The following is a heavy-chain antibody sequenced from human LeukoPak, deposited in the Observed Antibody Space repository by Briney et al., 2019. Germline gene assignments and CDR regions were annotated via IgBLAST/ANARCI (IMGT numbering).Heavy chain of an antibody. V-gene: IGHV3-23*01. CDR3: AKDPGAFSGLGYDY. D-gene: IGHD3-10*01. CDR2: ISGSGAGT. CDR1: GFTFTTYA. Sequence: GGSLRLSCAASGFTFTTYAMSWVRQASGKGLEWVSTISGSGAGTHYADSVKGRFTISRGNSKNTLYLQMNSLRAEDTAVYYCAKDPGAFSGLGYDYWGQGTLVTVSS. J-gene: IGHJ4*02.